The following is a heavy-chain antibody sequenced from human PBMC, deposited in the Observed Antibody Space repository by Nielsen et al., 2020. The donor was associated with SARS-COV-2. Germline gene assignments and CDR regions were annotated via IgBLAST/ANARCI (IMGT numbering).Heavy chain of an antibody. CDR1: GGSISSSSYY. CDR3: ARGCSGGSCYDY. D-gene: IGHD2-15*01. V-gene: IGHV4-39*07. J-gene: IGHJ4*02. CDR2: INHSGST. Sequence: GSLRLSCTVSGGSISSSSYYWSWIRQPPGKGLEWIGEINHSGSTNYNPSLKSRVTISVDTSKNQFSLKLSSVTAADTAVYYCARGCSGGSCYDYWGQGTLVTVSS.